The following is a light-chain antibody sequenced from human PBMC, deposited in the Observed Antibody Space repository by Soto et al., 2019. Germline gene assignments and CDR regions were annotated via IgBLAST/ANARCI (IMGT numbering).Light chain of an antibody. Sequence: DIQMTQSPSSLSASVGDTVTITWRASQGIIDYLAWYQQRPGKVPKLLIYAASTLQTGVPSRFSGSGAGTDFTLTISSLQPEDVGSYYCQKYDTAPQTFGQGTRVEIK. J-gene: IGKJ1*01. CDR2: AAS. CDR3: QKYDTAPQT. CDR1: QGIIDY. V-gene: IGKV1-27*01.